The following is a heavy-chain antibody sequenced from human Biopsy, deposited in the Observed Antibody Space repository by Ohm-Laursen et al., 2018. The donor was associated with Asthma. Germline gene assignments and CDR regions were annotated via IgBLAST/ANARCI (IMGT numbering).Heavy chain of an antibody. CDR2: ISPVFGST. D-gene: IGHD6-13*01. CDR3: ASPSSSREILYYYYNMDI. Sequence: ASVKVSCKASGGSFSNFAFSWVRQAPGLGLEWMGGISPVFGSTNIAQKFQGRVTISADIFTKTAYLEVSSLRSDDTAVYYCASPSSSREILYYYYNMDIWGQGTTVTV. J-gene: IGHJ6*02. CDR1: GGSFSNFA. V-gene: IGHV1-69*06.